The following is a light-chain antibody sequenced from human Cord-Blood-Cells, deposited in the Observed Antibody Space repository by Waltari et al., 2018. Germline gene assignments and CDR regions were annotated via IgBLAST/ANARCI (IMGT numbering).Light chain of an antibody. CDR3: SSYTSSSTYV. CDR2: DVS. V-gene: IGLV2-14*01. J-gene: IGLJ1*01. Sequence: QSALTQPASVSGSPGQSITLSCPGTSRNVGGYNYVSWYPQHPGKAPKLMIYDVSNRPSGVSNRFSGSKSGNTASLTISGLQAEDEADYYCSSYTSSSTYVFGTGTKVTVL. CDR1: SRNVGGYNY.